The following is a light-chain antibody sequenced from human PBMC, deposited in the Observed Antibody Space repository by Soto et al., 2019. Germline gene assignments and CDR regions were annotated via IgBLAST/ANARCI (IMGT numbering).Light chain of an antibody. CDR3: QQYDNLPS. J-gene: IGKJ5*01. V-gene: IGKV1-5*01. CDR2: GAS. Sequence: IQVAQSPSTLSPSVGDTFTVTGRASQSVSGWLAWYQQKPGEAPKLLIYGASALPRGVPSRFSGSGSGTDFTFTISSLQPEDIATYYCQQYDNLPSFGQGTRLEIK. CDR1: QSVSGW.